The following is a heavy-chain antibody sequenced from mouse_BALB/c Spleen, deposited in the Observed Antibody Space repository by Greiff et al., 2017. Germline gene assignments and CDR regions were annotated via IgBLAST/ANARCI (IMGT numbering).Heavy chain of an antibody. CDR2: ISSGGGST. V-gene: IGHV5-12-1*01. J-gene: IGHJ4*01. CDR3: ARPYYGSRASYAMDY. CDR1: GFAFSSYD. Sequence: EVKLVESGGGLVKPGGSLKLSCAASGFAFSSYDMSWVRQTPEKRLEWVAYISSGGGSTYYPDTVKGRFTISRDNAKNTLYLRMSSLKSEDTAMYYCARPYYGSRASYAMDYWGQGTSVTVSS. D-gene: IGHD1-1*01.